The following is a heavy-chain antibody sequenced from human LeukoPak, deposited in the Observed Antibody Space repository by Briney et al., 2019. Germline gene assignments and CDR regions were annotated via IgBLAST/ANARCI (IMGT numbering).Heavy chain of an antibody. D-gene: IGHD3-10*01. CDR3: ARVRPDYYGSGSYASVFDY. Sequence: SETLSLTCTVSGGSISSYYWSWIRQPPGKGLEWIGYIYYSGSTNHNPSLKSRVTISVDTSKNQFSLKLSSVTAADTAVYYCARVRPDYYGSGSYASVFDYWGQGTLVTVSS. CDR1: GGSISSYY. V-gene: IGHV4-59*01. J-gene: IGHJ4*02. CDR2: IYYSGST.